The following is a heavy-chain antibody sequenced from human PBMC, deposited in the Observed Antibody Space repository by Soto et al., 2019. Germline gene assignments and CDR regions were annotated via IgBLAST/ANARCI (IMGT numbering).Heavy chain of an antibody. CDR3: ARDREPSVYHGMAV. J-gene: IGHJ6*02. V-gene: IGHV3-11*01. Sequence: GSLRLSCAASVFAFSDFYMSWTRQAPGKGLEWISYISGGGTTVFYADSVKGRFTISRDNAQKSLYLQMDSLTSEDTAIYYCARDREPSVYHGMAVWGQGTTVTVSS. CDR2: ISGGGTTV. CDR1: VFAFSDFY.